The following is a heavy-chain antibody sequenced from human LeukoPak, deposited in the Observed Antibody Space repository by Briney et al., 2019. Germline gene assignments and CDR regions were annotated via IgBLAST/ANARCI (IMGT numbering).Heavy chain of an antibody. CDR1: GGTFSNYA. CDR2: IIPIFGTA. V-gene: IGHV1-69*13. D-gene: IGHD3-22*01. J-gene: IGHJ4*02. CDR3: ARVRNYYDSSGYHPGGYFDY. Sequence: ASVKVSCKASGGTFSNYAISWVRQAPGQGLEWMGGIIPIFGTANYAQKFQGRVTITADESTSTAYMELSSLRSEDTAVYYCARVRNYYDSSGYHPGGYFDYWGQGTLVTVSS.